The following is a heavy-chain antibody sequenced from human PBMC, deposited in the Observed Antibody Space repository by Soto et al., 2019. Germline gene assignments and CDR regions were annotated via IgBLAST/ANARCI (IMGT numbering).Heavy chain of an antibody. D-gene: IGHD4-17*01. CDR2: ISYDGSNK. CDR1: GFTFSSYA. V-gene: IGHV3-30-3*01. CDR3: AGGYGDSDGPYYYYDMDV. J-gene: IGHJ6*02. Sequence: PGGSLRLSCAAYGFTFSSYAIHRDRQAPGTSLEWLAVISYDGSNKYYADSVKGRFTISRDNSKNTLYLQMNSLRAEDTAVYYCAGGYGDSDGPYYYYDMDVWGQGSTDTVSS.